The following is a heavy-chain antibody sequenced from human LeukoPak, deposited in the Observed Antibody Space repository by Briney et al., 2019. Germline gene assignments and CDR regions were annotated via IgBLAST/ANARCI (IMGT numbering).Heavy chain of an antibody. CDR3: ANTRFDP. Sequence: PGGSLRLSCAASGFTFSNAWMSWVRQAPGKGLEWVGRIKSKTEGCTTDYAAPVKGRFTISRDDSKNTLYLQMNSLRAEDTAVYYCANTRFDPWGQGTLVTVSS. V-gene: IGHV3-15*01. D-gene: IGHD2/OR15-2a*01. J-gene: IGHJ5*02. CDR1: GFTFSNAW. CDR2: IKSKTEGCTT.